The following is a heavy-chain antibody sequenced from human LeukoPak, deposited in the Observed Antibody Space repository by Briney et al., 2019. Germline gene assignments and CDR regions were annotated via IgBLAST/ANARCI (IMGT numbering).Heavy chain of an antibody. D-gene: IGHD2-2*01. CDR2: ISYDGSNK. CDR3: AKADQLPDLAYYYYYGMDV. J-gene: IGHJ6*02. CDR1: GFTFSSYS. V-gene: IGHV3-30*04. Sequence: GGSLRLSCAASGFTFSSYSMHWVRQAPGKGLEWVAVISYDGSNKYYADSVKGRFTISRDDSKNTLYLQMNSLRAEDTAVYYCAKADQLPDLAYYYYYGMDVWGQGTTVTVSS.